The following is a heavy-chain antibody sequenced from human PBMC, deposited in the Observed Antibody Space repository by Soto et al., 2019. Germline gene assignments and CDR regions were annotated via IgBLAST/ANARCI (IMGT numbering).Heavy chain of an antibody. Sequence: SVKVSCKASGCTFSSYAISWVRQAPGQGLEWMGGIIPIFGTANYAQKFQGRVTITADESTSTAHMELSSLRSEDTAVYYCARDRAYAGYARTLQYFEYLGQGTLVIVS. CDR1: GCTFSSYA. CDR2: IIPIFGTA. J-gene: IGHJ4*02. D-gene: IGHD5-12*01. V-gene: IGHV1-69*13. CDR3: ARDRAYAGYARTLQYFEY.